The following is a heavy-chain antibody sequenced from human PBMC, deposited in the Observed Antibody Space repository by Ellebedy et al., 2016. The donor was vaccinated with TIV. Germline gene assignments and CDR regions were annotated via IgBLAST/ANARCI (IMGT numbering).Heavy chain of an antibody. CDR3: AKVALGYSGWDWYDP. J-gene: IGHJ5*02. CDR2: LSAGGGNT. D-gene: IGHD1-26*01. Sequence: GESLKISXAASGFTFSHSAMSCVRQAPGTGLEWVSALSAGGGNTYYADSVKGRFPVSRDDSKNTVYLHMDSLRAEDTALYYCAKVALGYSGWDWYDPWGQGTLVTVSS. CDR1: GFTFSHSA. V-gene: IGHV3-23*01.